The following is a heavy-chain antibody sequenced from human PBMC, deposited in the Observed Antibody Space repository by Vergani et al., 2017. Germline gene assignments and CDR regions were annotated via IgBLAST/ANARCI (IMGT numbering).Heavy chain of an antibody. J-gene: IGHJ4*02. Sequence: EVDLVESGGGLAQPGGSLRLSCEASGITFWKFGMHWVRQGPGKGLEWVSGISWNSGSIGYADSVKGRFTISRDNAKNSLYLQMNSLRAEDTAVYYCARDSSYCGGDCYYDYWGQGTLVTVSS. CDR3: ARDSSYCGGDCYYDY. CDR1: GITFWKFG. D-gene: IGHD2-21*02. CDR2: ISWNSGSI. V-gene: IGHV3-9*01.